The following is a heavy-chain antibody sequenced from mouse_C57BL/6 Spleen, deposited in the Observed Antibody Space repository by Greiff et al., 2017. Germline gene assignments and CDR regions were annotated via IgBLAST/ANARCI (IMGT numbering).Heavy chain of an antibody. CDR3: AKPSGAMDY. Sequence: VQLQQSGPELVKPGASVKISCKASGYTFTDYYMNWVKQSHGKSLEWIGDINPNNGGTSYSQKFKGKDTLTVDKSSSTAYLELHRLTSEDSAVYYCAKPSGAMDYWGQGTAVTVSS. J-gene: IGHJ4*01. CDR1: GYTFTDYY. CDR2: INPNNGGT. D-gene: IGHD3-2*02. V-gene: IGHV1-26*01.